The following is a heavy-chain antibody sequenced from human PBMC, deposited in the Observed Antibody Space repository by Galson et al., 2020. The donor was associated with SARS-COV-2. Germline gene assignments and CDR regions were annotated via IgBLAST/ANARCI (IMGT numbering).Heavy chain of an antibody. Sequence: SETLSLTCSVSGGSIMTSDYYWGWIRQPPGKGLEWIGSIFYTGNTYSNPSLKSRVVVSLDRSKNQFSLTLHSVTAADTSVYYCARRQPSLAFDHWGQGAHVLVSS. V-gene: IGHV4-39*01. CDR1: GGSIMTSDYY. CDR3: ARRQPSLAFDH. CDR2: IFYTGNT. J-gene: IGHJ4*02.